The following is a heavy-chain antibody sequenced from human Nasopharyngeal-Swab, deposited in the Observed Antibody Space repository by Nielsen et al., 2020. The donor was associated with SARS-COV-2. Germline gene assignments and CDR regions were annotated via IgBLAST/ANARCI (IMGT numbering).Heavy chain of an antibody. J-gene: IGHJ6*02. CDR3: TRDHWRSYFYYYGMDV. CDR2: IRSKAHGGTT. CDR1: GFTFGDYT. V-gene: IGHV3-49*04. Sequence: GESLKISCSSSGFTFGDYTMSWVRQAPGKGLEWVGFIRSKAHGGTTEYAAPLKGRFTISRDDSRSIAYLQLNSLKIEDTAVYYCTRDHWRSYFYYYGMDVWGQGTTVTVSS.